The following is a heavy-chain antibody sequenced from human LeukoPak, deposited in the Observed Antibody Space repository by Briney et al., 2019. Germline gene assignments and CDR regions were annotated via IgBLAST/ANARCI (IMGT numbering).Heavy chain of an antibody. V-gene: IGHV4-59*01. CDR2: ISDIGSI. D-gene: IGHD3-22*01. CDR3: ARGYDSSGYYYGLSPRNWFDP. J-gene: IGHJ5*02. CDR1: GGSISSYY. Sequence: SETLSLTCTVSGGSISSYYWSWIRQPPGKGLEWIAYISDIGSINYNPSLKSRVTISVDTSKNQFSLKLSSVTAADTAVYYCARGYDSSGYYYGLSPRNWFDPWGQGTLVTVSS.